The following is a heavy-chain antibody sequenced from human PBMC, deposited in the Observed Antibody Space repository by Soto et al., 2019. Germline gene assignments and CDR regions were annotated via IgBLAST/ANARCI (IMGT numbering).Heavy chain of an antibody. J-gene: IGHJ4*02. CDR2: LYSGGST. V-gene: IGHV3-53*02. CDR3: ARNRDAFSSNFDY. D-gene: IGHD3-3*02. CDR1: GFTVSTNY. Sequence: EVQLVETGGGLIQPGGSLRLSCAVSGFTVSTNYMSWVSQAPGKGLEWVSALYSGGSTYYAASVKGRFTISRDNSKNTLQLQLNSLRAEDTALYSCARNRDAFSSNFDYWGQGTQVPVSS.